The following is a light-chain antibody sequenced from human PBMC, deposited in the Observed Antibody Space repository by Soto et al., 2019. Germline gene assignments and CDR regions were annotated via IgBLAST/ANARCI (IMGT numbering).Light chain of an antibody. Sequence: QSVLTQPPSASGTSGQRVTISCSGSSSNIGRNTVNWYQQLPGTAPKLLIHSNNQRPSGVPDRFSGSKSGTSASLAISGLQSEDEADYDCAAWDDSLNGVVFGGGTKLTVL. CDR2: SNN. CDR3: AAWDDSLNGVV. CDR1: SSNIGRNT. J-gene: IGLJ3*02. V-gene: IGLV1-44*01.